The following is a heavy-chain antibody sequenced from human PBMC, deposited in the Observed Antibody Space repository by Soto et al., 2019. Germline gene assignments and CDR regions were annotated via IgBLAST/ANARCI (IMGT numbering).Heavy chain of an antibody. CDR1: GGSISSSSYY. CDR3: ARRGGWYYFDY. J-gene: IGHJ4*02. V-gene: IGHV4-39*01. D-gene: IGHD6-19*01. Sequence: QLQLQESGPGLVKPSETLSLTCTVSGGSISSSSYYWGWIRQPPGKGLEWIGSIYYSGSTYYNPSIKSRVTISVDTSKNQFSLKLSSVTAADTAVYYCARRGGWYYFDYWGQGTLVTVSS. CDR2: IYYSGST.